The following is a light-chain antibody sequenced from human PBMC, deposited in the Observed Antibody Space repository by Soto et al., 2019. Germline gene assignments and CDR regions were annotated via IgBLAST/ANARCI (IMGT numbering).Light chain of an antibody. V-gene: IGLV4-69*01. CDR2: LNSDGSH. CDR3: QTWGTGIVI. J-gene: IGLJ2*01. CDR1: SGHSSYT. Sequence: QPVLTQSPSASASLGASVKLTCTRSSGHSSYTIAWHQQQPEKGPRYLMKLNSDGSHNKGDGIPDRFSGSSSGAERYLTISSLQSEDEADYYCQTWGTGIVIFGGGTKLTVL.